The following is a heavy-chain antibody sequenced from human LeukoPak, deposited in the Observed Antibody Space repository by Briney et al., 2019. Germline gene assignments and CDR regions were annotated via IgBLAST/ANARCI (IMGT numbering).Heavy chain of an antibody. CDR2: ISGSGGST. CDR3: AKVGPIAAAGYYYYMDV. D-gene: IGHD6-13*01. J-gene: IGHJ6*03. CDR1: GFTFSSYA. Sequence: GGSLRLSCAASGFTFSSYAMSWVRQAPGKGLEWVSAISGSGGSTYYADSVKGRFTISRDNSKNTLYLQMNSLRAEDTAVYYCAKVGPIAAAGYYYYMDVWGKGTTVTVSS. V-gene: IGHV3-23*01.